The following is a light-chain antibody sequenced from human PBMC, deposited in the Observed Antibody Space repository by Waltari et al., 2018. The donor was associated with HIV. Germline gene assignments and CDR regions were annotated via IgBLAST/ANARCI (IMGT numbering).Light chain of an antibody. CDR1: TSNIGNNY. CDR3: GTWDSSLSSVV. V-gene: IGLV1-51*01. CDR2: DNY. J-gene: IGLJ3*02. Sequence: QSVLTQPPSMSAASGQKVTISCSGGTSNIGNNYVSWYQQIPGAAPKLLIYDNYKRPSGIPDRFSGSKSGTSGTLGITGLQSGDEADYYCGTWDSSLSSVVFGVGTKLTVL.